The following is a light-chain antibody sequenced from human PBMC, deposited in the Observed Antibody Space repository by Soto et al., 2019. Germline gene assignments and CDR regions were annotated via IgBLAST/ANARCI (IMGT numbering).Light chain of an antibody. CDR2: QGS. Sequence: QSVLTQPASVSGSPGQSITISCTGSSSDVGRYNLVSWYQQHPGKAPKLMIYQGSRRPSGVSSRFSGSKSGDTASLTISGLQAEDEADYYCCSYAGGNTWVFGGGTQLTVL. CDR3: CSYAGGNTWV. CDR1: SSDVGRYNL. V-gene: IGLV2-23*01. J-gene: IGLJ3*02.